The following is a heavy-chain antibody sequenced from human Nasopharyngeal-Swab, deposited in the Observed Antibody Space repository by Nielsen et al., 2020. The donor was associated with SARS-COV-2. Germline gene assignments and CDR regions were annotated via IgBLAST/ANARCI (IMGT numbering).Heavy chain of an antibody. CDR2: ISSRSSTI. CDR1: GFTFSSYS. Sequence: GESLKISCAASGFTFSSYSMNWVRQAPGKGLEWVSYISSRSSTIYYADSVKGRFTISRDNAKNSLYLQMNSLRAEDTAVYYCARVGGSSWYFDYWGQGTLVTVSS. V-gene: IGHV3-48*04. D-gene: IGHD6-13*01. CDR3: ARVGGSSWYFDY. J-gene: IGHJ4*02.